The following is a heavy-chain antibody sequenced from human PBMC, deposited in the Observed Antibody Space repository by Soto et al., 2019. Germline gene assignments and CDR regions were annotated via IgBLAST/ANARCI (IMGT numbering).Heavy chain of an antibody. V-gene: IGHV1-69*13. J-gene: IGHJ4*02. CDR2: IIPIFGTA. CDR1: GGTFSSYA. D-gene: IGHD3-3*01. CDR3: ARGDPLSVGRRVGRATSGYYLDY. Sequence: ASVKVSCKASGGTFSSYAISWVRQAPGQGLEWMGGIIPIFGTANYAQKFQGRITITADESTSTAYMELSSLRSEDTAVYYCARGDPLSVGRRVGRATSGYYLDYWGQGTLVTVSS.